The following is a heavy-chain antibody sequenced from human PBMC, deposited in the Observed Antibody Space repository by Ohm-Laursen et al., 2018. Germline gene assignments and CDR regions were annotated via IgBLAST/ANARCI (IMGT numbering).Heavy chain of an antibody. CDR2: INHSGST. J-gene: IGHJ4*02. V-gene: IGHV4-34*01. CDR3: ARRVRSGYYLGY. D-gene: IGHD3-22*01. Sequence: GTLSLTCDVYGGSFSGYYWSWIRQPPGKGLEWIGEINHSGSTNYNPSLKSRVTISVDTSKNQFSLKLSSVTAADTAVYYCARRVRSGYYLGYWGQGTLVTVSS. CDR1: GGSFSGYY.